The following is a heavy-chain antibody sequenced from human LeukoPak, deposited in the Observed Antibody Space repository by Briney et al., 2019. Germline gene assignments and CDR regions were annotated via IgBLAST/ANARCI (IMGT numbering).Heavy chain of an antibody. V-gene: IGHV3-30-3*01. CDR1: GFTFSSYA. D-gene: IGHD6-13*01. Sequence: GGSLRLSCAASGFTFSSYAMHWVRQAPGKGLEWVAVISYDGSNKYYADSVKGRFTISRDNSKNTLYLQMNSLRAEDTAVYYCARLVAAAGPSDWGQGTLVTVSS. J-gene: IGHJ4*02. CDR3: ARLVAAAGPSD. CDR2: ISYDGSNK.